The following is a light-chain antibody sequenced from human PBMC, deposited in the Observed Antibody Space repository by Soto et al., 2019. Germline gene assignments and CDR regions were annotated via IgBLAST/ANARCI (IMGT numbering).Light chain of an antibody. CDR2: GAS. Sequence: IVMTQSPATLSVSPGETATLSCRAPQNILGNLAWYQHKPGQPPRLLIYGASTRATGIPGRFSGSGSGTEFTLTISSLQSEDFAVYYCQHYYNWPRTFGQGTKVDI. CDR3: QHYYNWPRT. CDR1: QNILGN. J-gene: IGKJ1*01. V-gene: IGKV3-15*01.